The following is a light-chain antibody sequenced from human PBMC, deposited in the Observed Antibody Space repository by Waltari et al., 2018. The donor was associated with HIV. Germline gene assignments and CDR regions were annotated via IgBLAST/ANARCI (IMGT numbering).Light chain of an antibody. CDR3: QSTDTAGTVGV. V-gene: IGLV3-25*03. CDR2: KDT. Sequence: SSELTQPPSMSVSPGQTARITCSGDALPKHYAYWYQQKSGRSPVLIIFKDTCRPSGIPERFSGSTAGTTATLTIRDVQAGDEADYYCQSTDTAGTVGVFGGGTKLT. J-gene: IGLJ3*02. CDR1: ALPKHY.